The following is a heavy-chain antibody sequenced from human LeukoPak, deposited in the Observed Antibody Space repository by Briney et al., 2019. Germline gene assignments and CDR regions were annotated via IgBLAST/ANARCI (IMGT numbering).Heavy chain of an antibody. CDR1: GDSISNHF. J-gene: IGHJ3*01. CDR3: ARGGASSLPFNV. D-gene: IGHD3-16*01. CDR2: VSYSAYT. Sequence: SETLSLTCTVSGDSISNHFWSWIRQPPGKGLDWIAYVSYSAYTNYNPSLISRVAISIDTSNNHFSLKLSSVTATDTAVYYCARGGASSLPFNVWGQGTLVTVSS. V-gene: IGHV4-59*11.